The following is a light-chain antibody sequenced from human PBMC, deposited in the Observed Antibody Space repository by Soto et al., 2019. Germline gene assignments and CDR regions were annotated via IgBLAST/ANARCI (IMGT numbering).Light chain of an antibody. CDR2: EVS. J-gene: IGLJ2*01. V-gene: IGLV2-14*01. CDR1: SSDVGGYNY. CDR3: SSYYRSSTPLG. Sequence: QSALTQPASVSGSPGQSITISCTGTSSDVGGYNYVSWYQQHPGKAPKLMIYEVSNRPSGVSNRFSGSKSGNTASLTISGLQGEDGADYYCSSYYRSSTPLGIGGGDQADRP.